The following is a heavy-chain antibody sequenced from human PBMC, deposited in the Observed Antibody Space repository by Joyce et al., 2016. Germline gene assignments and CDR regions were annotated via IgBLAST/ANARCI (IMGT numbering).Heavy chain of an antibody. CDR2: SNNSGVT. CDR3: ARSQWLAPLMY. V-gene: IGHV4-34*01. D-gene: IGHD6-19*01. Sequence: QVQLQQWGAGLFKPSETLSLTCAVSGGPFRGFFWTWVRQPPGKGLEWIGDSNNSGVTNYNPSLKTRVTFSVDTSKNQVSLKLTSLSAADTAVYYCARSQWLAPLMYWGQGTPVTVSS. CDR1: GGPFRGFF. J-gene: IGHJ4*02.